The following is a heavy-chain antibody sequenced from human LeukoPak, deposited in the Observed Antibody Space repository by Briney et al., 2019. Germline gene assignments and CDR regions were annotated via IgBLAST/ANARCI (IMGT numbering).Heavy chain of an antibody. CDR2: INHSGSI. CDR3: ARGRMVRGVNSLPHHYYYYMDV. V-gene: IGHV4-34*01. Sequence: SETLSLTCAVYGGSFSGYYWSWIRQPPGKGLEWIGEINHSGSINYNPSLKSRVTISVDTSKNQFSLKLSSVTAADTAVYYCARGRMVRGVNSLPHHYYYYMDVWGKGTTVTVSS. J-gene: IGHJ6*03. CDR1: GGSFSGYY. D-gene: IGHD3-10*01.